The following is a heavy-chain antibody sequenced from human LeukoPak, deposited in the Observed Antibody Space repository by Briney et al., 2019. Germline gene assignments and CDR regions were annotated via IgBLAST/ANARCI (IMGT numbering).Heavy chain of an antibody. D-gene: IGHD2/OR15-2a*01. CDR2: IKPSGGDT. CDR1: GYTFLNYW. V-gene: IGHV1-46*01. CDR3: AGHHPRNTVDF. J-gene: IGHJ4*02. Sequence: ASVKVSCKASGYTFLNYWIQWVRQAPGQGLEWMGMIKPSGGDTTYAQKFQGRVTMTRDTSTNTVHMEVYSLRSEDTAVYYCAGHHPRNTVDFWGQGTLVTVSS.